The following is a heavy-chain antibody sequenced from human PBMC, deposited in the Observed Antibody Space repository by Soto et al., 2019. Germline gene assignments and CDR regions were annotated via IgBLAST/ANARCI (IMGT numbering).Heavy chain of an antibody. D-gene: IGHD6-6*01. Sequence: SLRLSCEASEFTFSQAWMSWVRQAPGRRLEWIGLIKRKTDGGTTDYAAPVKGRFTISRDDSANRLYLHMNSLKIEDTGVYYCSTGPIGRISSVPFHYYYGLDYWGQGTTVTVSS. J-gene: IGHJ6*02. CDR2: IKRKTDGGTT. CDR3: STGPIGRISSVPFHYYYGLDY. CDR1: EFTFSQAW. V-gene: IGHV3-15*01.